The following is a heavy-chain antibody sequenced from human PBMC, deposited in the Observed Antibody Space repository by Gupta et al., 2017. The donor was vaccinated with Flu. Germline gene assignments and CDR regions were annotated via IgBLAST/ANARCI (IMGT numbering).Heavy chain of an antibody. Sequence: EVQLLESGGGLAPPGGSLRLSCAASGFTFSTYGMSWVRQAPGKGLEWVSGISGGGDTTYYADSVKGRFTISRDNAENTLSLQMNSLRAEDTAVYDCAKGDYGGDSLFYFDYWGQGTLVTVSS. D-gene: IGHD4-23*01. CDR3: AKGDYGGDSLFYFDY. V-gene: IGHV3-23*01. CDR1: GFTFSTYG. J-gene: IGHJ4*02. CDR2: ISGGGDTT.